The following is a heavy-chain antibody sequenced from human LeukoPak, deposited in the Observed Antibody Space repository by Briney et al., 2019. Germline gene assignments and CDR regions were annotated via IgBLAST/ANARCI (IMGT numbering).Heavy chain of an antibody. CDR1: GFPFSIHG. V-gene: IGHV3-23*01. D-gene: IGHD6-13*01. J-gene: IGHJ4*02. Sequence: GGSLRLSCAGSGFPFSIHGMNWVRQAPGKGLELVSGISPGGGPTYYADSVKGRFTISRDNSKKTLYLQMNSLRAEDTAVYYCAKDSGIAAAGTFDYWGQGTLVTVSS. CDR3: AKDSGIAAAGTFDY. CDR2: ISPGGGPT.